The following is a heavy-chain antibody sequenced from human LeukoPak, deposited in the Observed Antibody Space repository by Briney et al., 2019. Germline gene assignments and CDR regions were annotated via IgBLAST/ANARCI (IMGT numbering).Heavy chain of an antibody. D-gene: IGHD2-15*01. CDR1: GFSFSNYG. Sequence: KPGGSLRLSCAASGFSFSNYGMHWVRQAPGKGLEWVAVIWYDGSNEYYADSVKGRFTIFRDNSKNTLYLQMNSLRVEDTAVYSCARDCSDGSCFRFDNWGQGTLVTVSS. J-gene: IGHJ4*02. CDR3: ARDCSDGSCFRFDN. CDR2: IWYDGSNE. V-gene: IGHV3-33*01.